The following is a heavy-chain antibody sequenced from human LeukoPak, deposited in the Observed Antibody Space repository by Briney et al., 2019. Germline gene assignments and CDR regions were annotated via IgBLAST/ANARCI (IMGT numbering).Heavy chain of an antibody. Sequence: GGSLRLSCAVSEFTFGSYDMHWVRQAPGKGLEWVAFIQYDGSNKYYADSVKGRFTISRDNSKNTLYLQMNSLRTEDTAVYYCAKDVYCSGSSFYYMDVWGKGTTVTVSS. CDR1: EFTFGSYD. CDR3: AKDVYCSGSSFYYMDV. D-gene: IGHD3-10*01. CDR2: IQYDGSNK. J-gene: IGHJ6*03. V-gene: IGHV3-30*02.